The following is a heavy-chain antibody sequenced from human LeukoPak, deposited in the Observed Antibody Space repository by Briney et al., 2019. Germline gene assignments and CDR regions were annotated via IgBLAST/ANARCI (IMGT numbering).Heavy chain of an antibody. D-gene: IGHD3-22*01. J-gene: IGHJ4*02. CDR1: GFTFSSYA. Sequence: GGSLRLSCAASGFTFSSYAMSWVRQAPGKGLEWVSAISGSGGSTYYADSVKGRFTISRDNSKNTLYLQMNSLRAEDTAVYYCAKDEGAVSYYYDSSGYYFDYWGQGTLVTVSS. V-gene: IGHV3-23*01. CDR3: AKDEGAVSYYYDSSGYYFDY. CDR2: ISGSGGST.